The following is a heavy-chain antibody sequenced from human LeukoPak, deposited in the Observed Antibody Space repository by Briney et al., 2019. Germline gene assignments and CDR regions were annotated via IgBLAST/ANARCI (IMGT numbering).Heavy chain of an antibody. CDR3: AREGIQPAGGPILFDY. D-gene: IGHD5-18*01. Sequence: GGSLRLSCAASGFTSSDYYMSWIRQAPGKGLEWVSYISSSGSTIYYADSVKGRFTISRDNAKDSLYLQMNSLRAEDTAVYYCAREGIQPAGGPILFDYWGQGTLVTVSS. V-gene: IGHV3-11*01. CDR1: GFTSSDYY. J-gene: IGHJ4*02. CDR2: ISSSGSTI.